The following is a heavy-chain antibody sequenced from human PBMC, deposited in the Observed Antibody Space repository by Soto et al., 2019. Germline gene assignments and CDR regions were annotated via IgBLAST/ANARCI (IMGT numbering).Heavy chain of an antibody. J-gene: IGHJ4*02. CDR1: GFTFSSYG. CDR2: MSWDGSDE. V-gene: IGHV3-30*18. CDR3: AKEGCSGGICYGFDY. Sequence: QVQLVESGGGVVQPGRSLRLSCAASGFTFSSYGMHWVRQAPGKGLEWVAVMSWDGSDEFYEETVKGRFTVSRDNSRNTLYLQMTRLRPEDTAVYYCAKEGCSGGICYGFDYWGQGTLVTVSS. D-gene: IGHD2-15*01.